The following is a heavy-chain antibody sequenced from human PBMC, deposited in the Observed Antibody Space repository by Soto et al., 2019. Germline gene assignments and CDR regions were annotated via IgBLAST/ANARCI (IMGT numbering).Heavy chain of an antibody. CDR1: GFTFSSYA. CDR2: ISGSGGST. CDR3: AKDLGYSGYDYGVY. V-gene: IGHV3-23*01. D-gene: IGHD5-12*01. J-gene: IGHJ4*02. Sequence: GGSLILSCAASGFTFSSYAMSWVRQAPGKGLEWVSAISGSGGSTYYADSVKGRFTISRDNSKNTLYLQMNSLRAEDTAVYYCAKDLGYSGYDYGVYWGQGTLVTVSS.